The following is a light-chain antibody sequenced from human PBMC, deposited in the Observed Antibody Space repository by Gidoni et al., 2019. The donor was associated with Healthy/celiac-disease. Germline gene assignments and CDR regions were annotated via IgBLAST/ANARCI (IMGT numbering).Light chain of an antibody. CDR3: CSYAGSYTWV. J-gene: IGLJ3*02. V-gene: IGLV2-11*01. CDR2: EVS. Sequence: QSALTQPRSVSGSPGPSVTISCTGTSSDVGGYNYVSWYQQHPGNAPKLMIYEVSTRPSGVPDLFSGSKSGNTASLTISGLQAEDEADYYCCSYAGSYTWVFGGGTKLTV. CDR1: SSDVGGYNY.